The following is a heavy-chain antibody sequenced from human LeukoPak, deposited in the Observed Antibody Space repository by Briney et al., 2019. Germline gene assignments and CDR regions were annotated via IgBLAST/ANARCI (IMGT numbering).Heavy chain of an antibody. Sequence: PSETLSLTCTVSGGSISSGGYYWSWIRQHPGKGLEWIGYIYYSGSTYYNPSLKSRVTISVDTSKNQFSLKLSSVTAADTAVYYCARGNYYDSSGYYNNFHFDIWGQGTMVTVSS. J-gene: IGHJ3*02. CDR2: IYYSGST. V-gene: IGHV4-31*03. D-gene: IGHD3-22*01. CDR1: GGSISSGGYY. CDR3: ARGNYYDSSGYYNNFHFDI.